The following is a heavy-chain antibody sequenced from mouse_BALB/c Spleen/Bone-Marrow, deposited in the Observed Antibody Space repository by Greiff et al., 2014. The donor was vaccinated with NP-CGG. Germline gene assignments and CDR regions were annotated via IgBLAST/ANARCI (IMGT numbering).Heavy chain of an antibody. CDR1: GFSLNSYG. V-gene: IGHV2-6-2*01. CDR3: ARHERGYPYAMDY. Sequence: VQLQQSGPDLVAPSQSLSITCTVSGFSLNSYGVHWVRQPPGKGLEWLGVIWSDGSTTYNSALKSRLSISKDNSKSQLFLKMNSHQTDDTAMYYCARHERGYPYAMDYWCQGTSVTVSS. D-gene: IGHD2-2*01. J-gene: IGHJ4*01. CDR2: IWSDGST.